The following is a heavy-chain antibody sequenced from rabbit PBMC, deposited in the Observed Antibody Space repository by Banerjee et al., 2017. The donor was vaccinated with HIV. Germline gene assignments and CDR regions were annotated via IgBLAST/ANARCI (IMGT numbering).Heavy chain of an antibody. CDR3: ARRYASGYLFNL. J-gene: IGHJ4*01. CDR1: GFSFSSDW. Sequence: QEHLEESGGDLVKPEGSLTLTCTASGFSFSSDWMCWVRQAPEKGLEWIACIYGGSSSNTYYASWVNGRFTISKTSSTTVTLQMTSLTAADTATYFCARRYASGYLFNLWGQGTLVTVS. V-gene: IGHV1S45*01. CDR2: IYGGSSSNT. D-gene: IGHD1-1*01.